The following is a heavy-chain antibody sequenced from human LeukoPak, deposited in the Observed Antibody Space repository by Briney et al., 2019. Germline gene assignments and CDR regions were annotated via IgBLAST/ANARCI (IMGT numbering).Heavy chain of an antibody. D-gene: IGHD1-1*01. CDR1: GDFITAYY. CDR2: VYYSGKT. Sequence: SETLSLTCTVSGDFITAYYWSWIRQAPGKGLEWIGYVYYSGKTEYNPSLRSRVTISLEMSNHQFSLKLTSVTAADTAVYYCASNTGTVFDNWGQGTLVTVSS. J-gene: IGHJ4*02. V-gene: IGHV4-59*01. CDR3: ASNTGTVFDN.